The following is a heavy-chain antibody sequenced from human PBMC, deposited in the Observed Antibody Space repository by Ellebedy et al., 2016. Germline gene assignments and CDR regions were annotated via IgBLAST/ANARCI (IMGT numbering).Heavy chain of an antibody. Sequence: GESLKISXAASGFAFNNYAMHWVRQAPGKGLEWVAVISYDGSNKYYGDSVKGRFTISRDNPKNTLYLQMNSLRVEDTAVYYCARDGQQWAPYATDVWGQGTTVTVAS. CDR3: ARDGQQWAPYATDV. CDR1: GFAFNNYA. V-gene: IGHV3-30-3*01. CDR2: ISYDGSNK. J-gene: IGHJ6*02. D-gene: IGHD6-19*01.